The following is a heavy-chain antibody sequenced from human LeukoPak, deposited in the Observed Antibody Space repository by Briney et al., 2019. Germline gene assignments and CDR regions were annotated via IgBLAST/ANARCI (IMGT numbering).Heavy chain of an antibody. D-gene: IGHD6-19*01. Sequence: SETLSLTCTVSGGSISSSSYYWGWIRQPPGKGLEWIGSIYYSGSSYYNPSLKSRVTISVDTSKNQFSLKLSSVTAADTAVYYCARLSRQWLVYNWFDPWGQGTLVTVSS. CDR3: ARLSRQWLVYNWFDP. CDR2: IYYSGSS. V-gene: IGHV4-39*07. CDR1: GGSISSSSYY. J-gene: IGHJ5*02.